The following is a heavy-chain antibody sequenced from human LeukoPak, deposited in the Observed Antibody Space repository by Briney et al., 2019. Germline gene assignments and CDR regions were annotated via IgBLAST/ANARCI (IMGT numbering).Heavy chain of an antibody. J-gene: IGHJ4*02. Sequence: ASVKVSCKASGYTFTSYYMHWVRQAPGQGREWMGWISAYNGNTNYAQKLQGRVTMTTDTSTSTAYMELRSLRSDETAVYYCARDWGRFGELFGELDYWGQGTLVTVSS. CDR1: GYTFTSYY. CDR2: ISAYNGNT. CDR3: ARDWGRFGELFGELDY. V-gene: IGHV1-18*04. D-gene: IGHD3-10*01.